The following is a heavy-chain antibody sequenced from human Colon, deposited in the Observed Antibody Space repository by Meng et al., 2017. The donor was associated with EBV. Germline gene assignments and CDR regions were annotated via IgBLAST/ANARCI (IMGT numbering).Heavy chain of an antibody. Sequence: QLQLQESGPGLVKPSXXLSLTXTVSGGSISSGNHYWSWIRQHPGKGLEYIGYIYYSGSTYYNPSLKSRVIISVDTSKNQFSLRLNSVTAADTAVYYCASLYGDSSVWYLDLWGRGTLGTVSS. V-gene: IGHV4-31*02. CDR1: GGSISSGNHY. J-gene: IGHJ2*01. CDR3: ASLYGDSSVWYLDL. D-gene: IGHD4-17*01. CDR2: IYYSGST.